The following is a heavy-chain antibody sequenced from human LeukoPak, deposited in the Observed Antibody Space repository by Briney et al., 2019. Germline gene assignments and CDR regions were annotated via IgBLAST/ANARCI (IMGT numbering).Heavy chain of an antibody. CDR3: ARGATIFLFDY. Sequence: SETLSLTCTVSGGSISSYYWSWIRQPPGKGLEWIGYIYYSGSTNYNPSLKSRVTISADTSKNQFSLKLSSVTAADTAVYYCARGATIFLFDYWGQGTLVTVSS. D-gene: IGHD5-12*01. J-gene: IGHJ4*02. CDR2: IYYSGST. V-gene: IGHV4-59*01. CDR1: GGSISSYY.